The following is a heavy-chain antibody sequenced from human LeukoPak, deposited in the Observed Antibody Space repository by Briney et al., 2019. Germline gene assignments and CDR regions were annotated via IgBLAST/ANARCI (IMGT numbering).Heavy chain of an antibody. CDR3: ARGRGYRYGPPGY. CDR2: INHSGST. V-gene: IGHV4-34*01. Sequence: PSETLSLTCAVYGGSFNGYYWSWIRQPPGKGLEWIGEINHSGSTNYNPSLKSRVTISVDTSKNQFSLKLSSVTAADTAVYYCARGRGYRYGPPGYWGQGTLVTVSS. CDR1: GGSFNGYY. D-gene: IGHD5-18*01. J-gene: IGHJ4*02.